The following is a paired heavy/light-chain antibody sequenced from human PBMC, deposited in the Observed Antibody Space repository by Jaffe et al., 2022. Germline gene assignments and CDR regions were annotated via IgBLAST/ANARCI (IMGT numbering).Light chain of an antibody. V-gene: IGLV3-19*01. CDR3: NSRDSSGNLVV. CDR1: SLRSYY. Sequence: SSELTQDPAVSVALGQTVRITCQGDSLRSYYASWYQQKPGQAPVLVIYGKNNRPSGIPDRFSGSSSGNTASLTITGAQAEDEADYYCNSRDSSGNLVVFGGGTKLTVL. J-gene: IGLJ2*01. CDR2: GKN.
Heavy chain of an antibody. D-gene: IGHD2-2*01. Sequence: QVQLVQSGSELKKPGASVKVSCKASGYTFTSYAMNWVRQAPGQGLEWMGWINTNTGNPTYAQGFTGRFVFSLDTSVSTAYLQISSLKAEDTAVYYCARERGVVPAAMWENWGQGTLVTVSS. CDR3: ARERGVVPAAMWEN. CDR2: INTNTGNP. J-gene: IGHJ4*02. CDR1: GYTFTSYA. V-gene: IGHV7-4-1*02.